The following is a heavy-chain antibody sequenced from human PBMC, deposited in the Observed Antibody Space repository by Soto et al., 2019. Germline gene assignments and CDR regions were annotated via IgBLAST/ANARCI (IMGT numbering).Heavy chain of an antibody. CDR3: ARGGAGYYFDY. V-gene: IGHV1-3*05. J-gene: IGHJ4*02. Sequence: QVQLVQSGAEEKKPGASVKVSCKASGYTFINYAIHWVRQAPGQRLELMGWINAGNGDTKYSQKFQGRVTITRDTSANTAYMELSGLRSEGTAVYYCARGGAGYYFDYWGQGTLVTVSS. CDR2: INAGNGDT. D-gene: IGHD2-15*01. CDR1: GYTFINYA.